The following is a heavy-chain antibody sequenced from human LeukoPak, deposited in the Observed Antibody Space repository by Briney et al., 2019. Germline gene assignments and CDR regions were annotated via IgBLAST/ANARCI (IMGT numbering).Heavy chain of an antibody. J-gene: IGHJ4*02. CDR3: ARTYGDYGELFFDY. CDR2: IIPIFGTA. V-gene: IGHV1-69*05. D-gene: IGHD4-17*01. CDR1: GGTFSSYA. Sequence: SVKVSCKXSGGTFSSYAISWVRQAPGQGLEWMGGIIPIFGTANYAQKFQGRVTITTDESTSTAYMELSSLRSEDTAVYYCARTYGDYGELFFDYWGQGTLVTVSS.